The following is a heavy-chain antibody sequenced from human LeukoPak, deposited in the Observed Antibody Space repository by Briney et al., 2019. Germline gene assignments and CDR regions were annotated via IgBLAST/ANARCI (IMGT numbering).Heavy chain of an antibody. V-gene: IGHV3-23*01. J-gene: IGHJ6*02. CDR1: GFTFSSYA. D-gene: IGHD2-2*01. CDR3: AKRYCTGTSCSYYYYYGMDV. Sequence: GGSLRLSCAASGFTFSSYAMSWVRQAPGKGLERVSAISGSGGSTYYADSVKGRFTISRDNSKNTLFLQMNSLRAEDTAVYYCAKRYCTGTSCSYYYYYGMDVWGQGTTVTVSS. CDR2: ISGSGGST.